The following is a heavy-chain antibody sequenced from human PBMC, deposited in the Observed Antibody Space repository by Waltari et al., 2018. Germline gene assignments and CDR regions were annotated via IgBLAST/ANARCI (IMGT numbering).Heavy chain of an antibody. J-gene: IGHJ4*02. CDR2: IIPIVDTA. D-gene: IGHD3-22*01. CDR1: GDTFRSYA. Sequence: QVQLVQSGAELKKPGSSVKVSCKASGDTFRSYAVSWVRQAPGQGLEWMGGIIPIVDTAHYAQKFQGRLTITTDDSTSTAYMTLSSLRSEDTAVYYCARDSSYDSSGYLDSWGQGTLVTVSS. V-gene: IGHV1-69*05. CDR3: ARDSSYDSSGYLDS.